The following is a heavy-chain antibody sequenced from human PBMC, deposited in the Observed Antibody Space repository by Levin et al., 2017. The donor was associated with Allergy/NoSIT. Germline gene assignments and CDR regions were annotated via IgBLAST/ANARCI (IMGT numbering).Heavy chain of an antibody. CDR2: VNHSGYT. V-gene: IGHV4-34*01. Sequence: SQTLSLTCAVYGGSFSGHYWSWIRQPPGQGLEWIGEVNHSGYTNYMPSLKSRVTISVDTSKNQFSLTLTSVTAADSAVYYCVTGVSSVTTDALDFWGQGTTVTVSS. CDR1: GGSFSGHY. D-gene: IGHD4-17*01. CDR3: VTGVSSVTTDALDF. J-gene: IGHJ3*01.